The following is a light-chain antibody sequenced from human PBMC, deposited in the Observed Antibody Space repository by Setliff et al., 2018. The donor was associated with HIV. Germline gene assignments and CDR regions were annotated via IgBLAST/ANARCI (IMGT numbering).Light chain of an antibody. Sequence: QSVLTQPASVSGSPGQSITISCTGISSDVGGYYSVSWYQQHPGKAPKLMIFDVSKRPSGVPDRFSGSKSGNTASLTISGLQAEDEADYYCYSFADSYTSLYVFGTGTKVTVL. CDR3: YSFADSYTSLYV. V-gene: IGLV2-11*01. CDR1: SSDVGGYYS. CDR2: DVS. J-gene: IGLJ1*01.